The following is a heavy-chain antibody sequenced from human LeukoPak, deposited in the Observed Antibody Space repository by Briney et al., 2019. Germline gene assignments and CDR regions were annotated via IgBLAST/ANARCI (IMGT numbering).Heavy chain of an antibody. CDR2: ISAYNGNT. V-gene: IGHV1-18*01. CDR3: ATDGIPTRWLQFGY. J-gene: IGHJ4*02. CDR1: GYTFTSYV. D-gene: IGHD5-24*01. Sequence: GASVKVSCKASGYTFTSYVISWVRQAPGQGLEWMGWISAYNGNTNYAQKLQGRVTMTTDTSTSTAYMELSSLRSEDTAVYYCATDGIPTRWLQFGYRGQGTLVTVSS.